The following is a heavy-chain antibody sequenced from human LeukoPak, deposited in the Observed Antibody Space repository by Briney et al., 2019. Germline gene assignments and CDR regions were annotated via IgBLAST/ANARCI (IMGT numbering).Heavy chain of an antibody. V-gene: IGHV4-61*02. Sequence: SETLSLTCTVSGASLSSGSYYWSWIRQPAGKGLERIGRIYPSGSTNYNPSLKSRVTISVDTSKNQFSLKLSSVTAADTAVYFCARGPYSYDSSGAFDIWGQGTMVTVSS. CDR1: GASLSSGSYY. D-gene: IGHD3-22*01. CDR3: ARGPYSYDSSGAFDI. J-gene: IGHJ3*02. CDR2: IYPSGST.